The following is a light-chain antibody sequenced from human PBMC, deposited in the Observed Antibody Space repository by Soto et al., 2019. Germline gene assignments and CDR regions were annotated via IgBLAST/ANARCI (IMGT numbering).Light chain of an antibody. V-gene: IGLV2-23*02. Sequence: QSALTQPASVSGSPGQSITISCTGTSSDVGNYNLVSWYQHHPRKAPKLMIYEVSKRPSGVSNRFSGSKSGDTASLTISGLQAEDEADYYCCSYAGSNYVFGTGTKLTVL. J-gene: IGLJ1*01. CDR1: SSDVGNYNL. CDR2: EVS. CDR3: CSYAGSNYV.